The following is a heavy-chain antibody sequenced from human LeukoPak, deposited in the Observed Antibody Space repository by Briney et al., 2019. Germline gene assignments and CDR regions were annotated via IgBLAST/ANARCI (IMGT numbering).Heavy chain of an antibody. CDR3: ARISSSSWYYFDS. CDR1: GGSFSGYY. J-gene: IGHJ4*02. V-gene: IGHV4-59*01. CDR2: INYSGST. D-gene: IGHD6-13*01. Sequence: PSETLSLTCAVYGGSFSGYYWSWIRQPPGKGPEWIGYINYSGSTNYNPSLKSRITMSEDTSKNQFSLKLASVTAADTAVYYCARISSSSWYYFDSWGQGTLVSVSS.